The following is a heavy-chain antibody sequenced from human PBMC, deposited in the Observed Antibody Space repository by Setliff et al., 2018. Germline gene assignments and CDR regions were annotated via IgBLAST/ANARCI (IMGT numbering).Heavy chain of an antibody. CDR3: AKYPSNSVYNYFDP. Sequence: ASVKVSCAASGFTFSSYSMNWVRQAPGKGLEWVSYISSSSSTIYYADSVKGRFTISRDNSKNTLSLQMNSLRAEDTAIYYCAKYPSNSVYNYFDPWGQGTLVTVSS. CDR1: GFTFSSYS. V-gene: IGHV3-48*01. J-gene: IGHJ5*02. CDR2: ISSSSSTI. D-gene: IGHD1-7*01.